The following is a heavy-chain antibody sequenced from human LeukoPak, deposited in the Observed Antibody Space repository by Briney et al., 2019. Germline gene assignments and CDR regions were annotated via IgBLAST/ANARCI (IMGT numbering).Heavy chain of an antibody. Sequence: SVKVSCKASGGTFSSYAISWVRQAPGQGLEWMGGIIPIFGTANYAQKFQGRVTITADESTSTAYMELSGLRSEDTAVYYCARDLRRAAAGLDYWGQGTLVTVSS. CDR1: GGTFSSYA. CDR3: ARDLRRAAAGLDY. CDR2: IIPIFGTA. D-gene: IGHD6-13*01. V-gene: IGHV1-69*13. J-gene: IGHJ4*02.